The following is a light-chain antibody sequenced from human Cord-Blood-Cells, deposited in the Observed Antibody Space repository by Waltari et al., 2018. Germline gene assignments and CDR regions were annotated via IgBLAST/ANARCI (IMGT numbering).Light chain of an antibody. V-gene: IGLV2-23*01. Sequence: QSALTQPASVSGSPGQSITISCTGTSSDVGSYNLVSWYQQHPGKAPKLMIYEGSKRPSGVSNRFSCSKSGNTASLTISGLQAEDEADYYCCSYAGSSTPYVFGPGTKVTVL. CDR2: EGS. CDR3: CSYAGSSTPYV. CDR1: SSDVGSYNL. J-gene: IGLJ1*01.